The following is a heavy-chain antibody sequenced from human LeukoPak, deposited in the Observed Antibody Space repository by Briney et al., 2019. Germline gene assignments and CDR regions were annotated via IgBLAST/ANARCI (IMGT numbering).Heavy chain of an antibody. J-gene: IGHJ1*01. V-gene: IGHV1-18*04. CDR2: ISAYNGNT. CDR3: ARSAIYCSGGSCYLQH. D-gene: IGHD2-15*01. Sequence: ASVKVSCKGSGYTFTSYGISWVRPPPGQGLAWMGCISAYNGNTNYAQKLQGRATMTTDTATSTAYMELRSLRSDDTAVYYCARSAIYCSGGSCYLQHWGQGTLVTVSS. CDR1: GYTFTSYG.